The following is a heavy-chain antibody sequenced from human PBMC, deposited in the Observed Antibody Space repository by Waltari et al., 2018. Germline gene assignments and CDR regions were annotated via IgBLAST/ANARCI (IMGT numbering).Heavy chain of an antibody. CDR2: IIPIFGTA. V-gene: IGHV1-69*13. Sequence: QVQLVQSGAEVKKPGSSVKVSCKASGGTFSSYAISWVRQAPGQGLEWMGGIIPIFGTANYAQKFQGRVTITADESTSTAYMELSSLRSEDTAVYYCARGWGALPGSGAAHLNWFDPWGQGTLVTVSS. D-gene: IGHD6-6*01. CDR3: ARGWGALPGSGAAHLNWFDP. CDR1: GGTFSSYA. J-gene: IGHJ5*02.